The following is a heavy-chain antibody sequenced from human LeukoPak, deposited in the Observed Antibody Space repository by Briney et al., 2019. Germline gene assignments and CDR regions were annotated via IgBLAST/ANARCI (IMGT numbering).Heavy chain of an antibody. CDR1: GFTFSSYW. D-gene: IGHD3-22*01. V-gene: IGHV3-74*01. CDR3: ARDSLTMIVGRQKRGLDY. Sequence: GGSLRLSCADSGFTFSSYWMHWVRQAPGKGLVWVSRINSDGSRTTYADSVKGRFTISRDNAKNTLYLQMNSLRAEDTAVYYCARDSLTMIVGRQKRGLDYWGQGTLVTVSS. J-gene: IGHJ4*02. CDR2: INSDGSRT.